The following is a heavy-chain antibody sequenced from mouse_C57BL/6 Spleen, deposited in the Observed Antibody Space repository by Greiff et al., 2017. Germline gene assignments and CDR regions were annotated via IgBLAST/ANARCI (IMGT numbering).Heavy chain of an antibody. V-gene: IGHV1-62-2*01. J-gene: IGHJ2*01. CDR3: ARHGFYDGYYLYYFDY. Sequence: VQLQQSGAELVKPGASVKLSCKASGYTFTEYTIHWVKQRSGQGLEWIGWFYPGSGSIKYNEKFKDKATLTAGKSSSTVYMELSRLTSEDSAVYFCARHGFYDGYYLYYFDYWGQGTTLTVSS. D-gene: IGHD2-3*01. CDR1: GYTFTEYT. CDR2: FYPGSGSI.